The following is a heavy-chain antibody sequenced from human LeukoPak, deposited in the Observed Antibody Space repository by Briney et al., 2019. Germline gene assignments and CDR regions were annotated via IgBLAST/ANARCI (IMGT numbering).Heavy chain of an antibody. CDR1: GFTFSSYA. D-gene: IGHD5-18*01. CDR3: AKDLPDTAMVNGAFDI. V-gene: IGHV3-23*01. CDR2: ISGSGGST. Sequence: PGGSLRLSCAASGFTFSSYAMSWVRQAPGKGLEWVSAISGSGGSTYYADSVKGRFTISRDNSKNTLYLQMNSLRAEDTAVYYCAKDLPDTAMVNGAFDIWGQGTMVTVSS. J-gene: IGHJ3*02.